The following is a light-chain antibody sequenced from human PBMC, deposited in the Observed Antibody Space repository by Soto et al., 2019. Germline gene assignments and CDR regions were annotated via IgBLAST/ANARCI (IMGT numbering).Light chain of an antibody. CDR2: DVT. J-gene: IGLJ1*01. CDR1: SSDVGGYNY. CDR3: CSYAGSYRYV. V-gene: IGLV2-11*01. Sequence: QSALTQPRSVSGSPGQSVTISCTGTSSDVGGYNYVFWYQQHPGKAPKLMIYDVTKRPSGVPDRFSGSKSGNTASLTISGLQAEDEAHYYCCSYAGSYRYVFGTGTKLTVL.